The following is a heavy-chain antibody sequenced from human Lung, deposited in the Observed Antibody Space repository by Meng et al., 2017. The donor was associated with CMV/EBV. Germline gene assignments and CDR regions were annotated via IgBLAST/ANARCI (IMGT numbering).Heavy chain of an antibody. CDR2: IYWNDDK. D-gene: IGHD4-17*01. CDR1: GFSLSTSGVG. CDR3: AHSGTDHGDYGNCDY. V-gene: IGHV2-5*01. Sequence: SGPXLVKPTQTLTLTCTFSGFSLSTSGVGVGWIRQPPGKALEWLALIYWNDDKRYSPSLKSRLTITKDTSKNQVVLTMTNMDPVDTATYYCAHSGTDHGDYGNCDYWXQGTXVTVSS. J-gene: IGHJ4*02.